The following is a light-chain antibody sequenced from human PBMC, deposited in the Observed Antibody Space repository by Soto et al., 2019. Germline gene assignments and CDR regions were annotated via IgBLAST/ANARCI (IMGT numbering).Light chain of an antibody. Sequence: QTVVTQEPSLTVAPGGTVTLTCAPSTGAVTRGYYPNWFQQKPGQAPRALIYSTNNKHSWTPARFSGSLLGGKAALTLSGVQPEDEAEYYCLLSYGGTYVFGTGTKLTVL. CDR3: LLSYGGTYV. CDR2: STN. J-gene: IGLJ1*01. CDR1: TGAVTRGYY. V-gene: IGLV7-43*01.